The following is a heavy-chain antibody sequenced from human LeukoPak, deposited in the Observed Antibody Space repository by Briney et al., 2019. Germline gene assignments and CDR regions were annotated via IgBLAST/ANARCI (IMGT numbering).Heavy chain of an antibody. V-gene: IGHV3-23*01. D-gene: IGHD3-9*01. CDR1: GFTFSSYA. Sequence: GGSLRLSCAASGFTFSSYAMSWVRQAPGKGLEWVSAISGSGGSTYYADSVKGRFTISRDNSKNTLYLQMNSLRAEDTAVYYCAKDLSLRYFDWLSGCFDYWGQGTLVTVSS. CDR3: AKDLSLRYFDWLSGCFDY. CDR2: ISGSGGST. J-gene: IGHJ4*02.